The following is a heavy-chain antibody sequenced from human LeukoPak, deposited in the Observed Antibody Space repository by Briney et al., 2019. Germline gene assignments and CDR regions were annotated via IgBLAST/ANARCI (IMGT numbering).Heavy chain of an antibody. D-gene: IGHD3/OR15-3a*01. CDR1: GFSLSTSGGG. CDR3: AHTWGLYLDNYYGMDV. J-gene: IGHJ6*02. V-gene: IGHV2-5*01. Sequence: ESGATLVKPTQTRTLTCTFSGFSLSTSGGGGGWIRQPPGKALEWLALIYWNDDKRYSPSLKSRLTITKDTSKNQVVLAMTNMDPVDTATYYCAHTWGLYLDNYYGMDVWGQGTTVTVSS. CDR2: IYWNDDK.